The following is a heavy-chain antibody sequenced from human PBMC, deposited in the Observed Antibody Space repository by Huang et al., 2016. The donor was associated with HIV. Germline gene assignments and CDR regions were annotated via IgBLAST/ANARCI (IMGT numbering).Heavy chain of an antibody. V-gene: IGHV3-7*01. CDR1: TVTFPAYW. CDR3: VTKASAMDV. J-gene: IGHJ6*02. D-gene: IGHD2-8*01. CDR2: IRQDGSEK. Sequence: LVESGGGLVQPGGSLRLSCGGSTVTFPAYWLTWVRQPTGQGLEGVASIRQDGSEKFYLDSVKGRFNISRDNGKKLLVLDMTSLQVDDTATYFCVTKASAMDVWGQGTTVIVSS.